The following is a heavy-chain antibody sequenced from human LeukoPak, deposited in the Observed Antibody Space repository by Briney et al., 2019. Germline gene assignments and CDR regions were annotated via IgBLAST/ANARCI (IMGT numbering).Heavy chain of an antibody. Sequence: PSETLSLTCTVSGGSISSYYWSWIRQPPGKGLEWIGEVNHSGSTNYNPSLKSRVTISVDTSKSQFSLKLSSVTAADTAVYYCARGSVYCSGGSCYEDFDYWGQGTLITVSS. CDR2: VNHSGST. CDR1: GGSISSYY. D-gene: IGHD2-15*01. V-gene: IGHV4-34*01. CDR3: ARGSVYCSGGSCYEDFDY. J-gene: IGHJ4*02.